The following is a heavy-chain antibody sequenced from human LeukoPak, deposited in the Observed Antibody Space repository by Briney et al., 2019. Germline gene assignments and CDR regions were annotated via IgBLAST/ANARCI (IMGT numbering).Heavy chain of an antibody. CDR3: ARNLIPEQLVLNF. Sequence: SETLSLTCTVSGGSISGYYWSWIRQPPGKGLEWIAYTHYSGSTKYNPSLKSRVTMSVDTSKNQFSLNLKSVTPEDTAVYYCARNLIPEQLVLNFWGQGTLVTVSS. J-gene: IGHJ4*02. CDR2: THYSGST. V-gene: IGHV4-59*01. CDR1: GGSISGYY. D-gene: IGHD6-13*01.